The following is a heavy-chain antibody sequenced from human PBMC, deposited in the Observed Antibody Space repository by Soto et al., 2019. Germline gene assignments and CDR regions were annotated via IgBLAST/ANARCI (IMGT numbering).Heavy chain of an antibody. J-gene: IGHJ3*01. CDR3: ARLRRDWGAAFAL. CDR1: GGSFGSSA. D-gene: IGHD3-16*01. V-gene: IGHV1-69*01. Sequence: QVQLVQSGADVKKPGSSVKVSCKTSGGSFGSSAISWVRQAPAQGLEWMGELIPVFDKANYAQNFQGRLTITADELTGTVFMELSRLRSEDTAVYCCARLRRDWGAAFALWGLGTLVTVSS. CDR2: LIPVFDKA.